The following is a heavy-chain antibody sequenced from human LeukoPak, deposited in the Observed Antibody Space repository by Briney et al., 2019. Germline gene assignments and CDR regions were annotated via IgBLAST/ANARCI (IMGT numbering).Heavy chain of an antibody. J-gene: IGHJ3*02. CDR3: AREGTYYYDSSGYYSPVAFDI. CDR2: ISSSSSYI. D-gene: IGHD3-22*01. Sequence: PGGSLRLSCAASGFTFSSYSMNWVRQAPGKGLEWVSSISSSSSYIYYADSVKGRFTISRDNAKNSLYLQMNSLRAEDTAVYYCAREGTYYYDSSGYYSPVAFDIWGQGTMVTVSS. V-gene: IGHV3-21*01. CDR1: GFTFSSYS.